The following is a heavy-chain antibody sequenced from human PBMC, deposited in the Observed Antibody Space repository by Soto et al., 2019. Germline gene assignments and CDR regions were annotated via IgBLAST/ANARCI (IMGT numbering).Heavy chain of an antibody. V-gene: IGHV1-3*01. CDR2: INAGNGNT. J-gene: IGHJ3*02. CDR3: ARMAWYSSSWYAFDI. CDR1: GYTFTSYA. D-gene: IGHD6-13*01. Sequence: ASVKVSCKASGYTFTSYAMHWVRQAPGQRLEWMGWINAGNGNTKYSQKFQGRVTITRDTSASTAYMELSSLRSEDTAVYYCARMAWYSSSWYAFDIWGQGTMVTVSS.